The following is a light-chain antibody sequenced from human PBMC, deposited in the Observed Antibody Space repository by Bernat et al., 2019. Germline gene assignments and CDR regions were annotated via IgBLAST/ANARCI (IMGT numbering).Light chain of an antibody. J-gene: IGLJ2*01. CDR2: RDS. Sequence: SYELTQSLSESVALGQTASITCGGNNIRSKNVHWFQQKPGHAPILVIYRDSNRPCGIPGRFSGPNSGNTATLTISRDQDGDEADYYCQVWGSSTVVFGGGTKLTVL. V-gene: IGLV3-9*01. CDR3: QVWGSSTVV. CDR1: NIRSKN.